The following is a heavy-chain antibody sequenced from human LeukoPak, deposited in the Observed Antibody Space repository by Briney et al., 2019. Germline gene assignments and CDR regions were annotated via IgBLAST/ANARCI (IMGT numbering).Heavy chain of an antibody. CDR1: GGSFSGYY. V-gene: IGHV4-59*10. J-gene: IGHJ4*02. Sequence: PSETLSLTCAVYGGSFSGYYWSWIRQPAGKGLDWIGRVYASGITNYNPSLKSRVTMSVDTSENLFSLKLSSVTAADTAVYYCARSSLGYYFDYWGQGTLVTVSS. CDR3: ARSSLGYYFDY. CDR2: VYASGIT. D-gene: IGHD1-26*01.